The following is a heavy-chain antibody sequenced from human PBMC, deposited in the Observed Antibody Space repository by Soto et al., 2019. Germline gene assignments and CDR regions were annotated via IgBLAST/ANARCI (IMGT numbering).Heavy chain of an antibody. CDR3: VRGDKGGFDL. J-gene: IGHJ3*01. V-gene: IGHV3-74*01. D-gene: IGHD2-21*02. CDR1: GFTFNYYW. Sequence: EVQLVESEGGLVQRGGSLRLSCAASGFTFNYYWMHWVRQAPGQGLVWVSHIHSDGSTTTYADSVKGRFTISRDNAKNTLYLQMNSLRAADTAVYSCVRGDKGGFDLWGQGTTVTVSS. CDR2: IHSDGSTT.